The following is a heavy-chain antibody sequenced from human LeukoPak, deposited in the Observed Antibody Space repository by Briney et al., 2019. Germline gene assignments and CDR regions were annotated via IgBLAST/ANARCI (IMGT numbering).Heavy chain of an antibody. CDR3: ARDEGVVGASPFDY. Sequence: ASVKVSCKASGYTFTGYYMHWVRQAPGQGLEWMGWINPNSGGTNYAQKFQGWVTMTRDTSISTAYMELSRLRSDDTAVYYCARDEGVVGASPFDYWGQGTLVTVSS. V-gene: IGHV1-2*04. CDR2: INPNSGGT. D-gene: IGHD1-26*01. J-gene: IGHJ4*02. CDR1: GYTFTGYY.